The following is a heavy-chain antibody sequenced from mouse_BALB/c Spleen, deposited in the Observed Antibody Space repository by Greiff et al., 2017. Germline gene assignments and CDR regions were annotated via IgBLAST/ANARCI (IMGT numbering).Heavy chain of an antibody. Sequence: VQLQQSGPELVKPGASVKISCKASGYSFTDYIMLWVKQSHGKSLEWIGNINPYYGSTSYNLKFKGKATLTVDKSSSTAYMQLNSLTSEDSAVYYCARYDRYDRNAMDYWGQGTSVTVSS. CDR3: ARYDRYDRNAMDY. V-gene: IGHV1-39*01. CDR2: INPYYGST. CDR1: GYSFTDYI. D-gene: IGHD2-14*01. J-gene: IGHJ4*01.